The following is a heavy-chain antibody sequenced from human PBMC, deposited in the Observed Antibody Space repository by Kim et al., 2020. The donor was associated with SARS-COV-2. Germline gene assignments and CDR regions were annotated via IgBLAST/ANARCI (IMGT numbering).Heavy chain of an antibody. V-gene: IGHV3-30*07. D-gene: IGHD6-6*01. CDR3: AASVEQLVPGWFDP. J-gene: IGHJ5*02. Sequence: DSVKGRFTISRDDSKNTLYLLMNSLRAEDTAVYYCAASVEQLVPGWFDPWGQGTLVTVSS.